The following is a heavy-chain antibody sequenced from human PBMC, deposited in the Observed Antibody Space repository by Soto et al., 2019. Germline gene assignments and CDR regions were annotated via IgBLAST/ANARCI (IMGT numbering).Heavy chain of an antibody. J-gene: IGHJ5*02. D-gene: IGHD2-2*02. Sequence: QVQLVQSGAEVKKPGASVKVSCKASGYSFSTYDINWVRQAAGQGLEWMGWVNPQSGNTDYAQRFRGRVTMTSNSSIGTAYMELSALTTEETAVYYCARPCCDSTSCYTDWFDPWGQGTLVTVSS. CDR3: ARPCCDSTSCYTDWFDP. CDR1: GYSFSTYD. V-gene: IGHV1-8*01. CDR2: VNPQSGNT.